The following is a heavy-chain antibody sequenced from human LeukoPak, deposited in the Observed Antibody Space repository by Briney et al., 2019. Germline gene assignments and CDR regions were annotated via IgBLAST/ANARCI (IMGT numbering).Heavy chain of an antibody. CDR1: GFTVSSNY. J-gene: IGHJ3*02. CDR3: ARRGAVTYAFDI. V-gene: IGHV3-66*01. CDR2: IYSGGST. D-gene: IGHD4-17*01. Sequence: GGSLRLSCAASGFTVSSNYMSWVRQAPGKGLEWVSLIYSGGSTYYTDSVKGRFTISRDNSKNTLYLQMNSLRAEDSAVYYCARRGAVTYAFDIWGQGTMVTVSS.